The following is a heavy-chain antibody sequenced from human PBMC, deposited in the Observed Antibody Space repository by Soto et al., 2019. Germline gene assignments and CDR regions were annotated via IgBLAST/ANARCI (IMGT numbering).Heavy chain of an antibody. CDR1: GFTFSSYA. D-gene: IGHD5-18*01. CDR2: ISYDGSNK. V-gene: IGHV3-30-3*01. CDR3: AREMGIQLWPRTNYYYYGMDV. Sequence: QVQLVESGGGVVQPGRSLRLSCAASGFTFSSYAMHWVRQAPGKGLEWVAVISYDGSNKYYADSVKGRFTISRDNSKNTLYLQMNSLRAEDTAVYYCAREMGIQLWPRTNYYYYGMDVWGQGTTVTVSS. J-gene: IGHJ6*02.